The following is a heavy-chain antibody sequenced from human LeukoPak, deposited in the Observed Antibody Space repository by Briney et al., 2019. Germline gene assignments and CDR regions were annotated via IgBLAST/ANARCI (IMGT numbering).Heavy chain of an antibody. J-gene: IGHJ3*02. D-gene: IGHD1-26*01. CDR2: ISSSSSYI. Sequence: GGSLRLSCAASGFTFSSYSMNWVRQAPGKGLEWVSSISSSSSYIYYADSVKGRFTISRDNAKNSLYLQMNSLRAEDTAVYYCARDRHSGSQQSPDAFDIWGQGTMVTVSS. V-gene: IGHV3-21*04. CDR3: ARDRHSGSQQSPDAFDI. CDR1: GFTFSSYS.